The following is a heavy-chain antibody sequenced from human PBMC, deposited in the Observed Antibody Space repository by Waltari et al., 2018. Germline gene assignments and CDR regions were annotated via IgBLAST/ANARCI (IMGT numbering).Heavy chain of an antibody. J-gene: IGHJ4*02. Sequence: QVQLQQWGAGLLKPSETLSLTCAVYGGSFSGYSCSWIRQPPGKGLEWIGEINHSGSTNYNPSLKSRVTISVDTSKNQFSLKLSSVTAADTAVYYCASFYGGNSSNYFDYWGQGTLVTVSS. V-gene: IGHV4-34*01. CDR1: GGSFSGYS. CDR2: INHSGST. CDR3: ASFYGGNSSNYFDY. D-gene: IGHD4-17*01.